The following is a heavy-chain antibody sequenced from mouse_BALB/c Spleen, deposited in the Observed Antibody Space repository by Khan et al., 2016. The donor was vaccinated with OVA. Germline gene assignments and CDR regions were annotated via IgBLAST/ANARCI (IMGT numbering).Heavy chain of an antibody. CDR2: IWSDGST. Sequence: QVRLQQSGPGLVAPSQSLSITCTISGFSLTNYGVHWVRQPPGKGLEWLVVIWSDGSTTYNSALKSRLIISKDNSQSQVFLKMNSLQTDDTAMYYWARQPYYHYYIMDYWGQGTSVTVSS. V-gene: IGHV2-6-1*01. CDR1: GFSLTNYG. J-gene: IGHJ4*01. D-gene: IGHD2-10*01. CDR3: ARQPYYHYYIMDY.